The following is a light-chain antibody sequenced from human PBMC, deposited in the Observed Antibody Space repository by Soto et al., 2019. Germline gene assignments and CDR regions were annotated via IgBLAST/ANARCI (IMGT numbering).Light chain of an antibody. J-gene: IGKJ1*01. Sequence: EIVLTQSPGTLSFSAEERATLSCRASQSVSSSYLAWYQQKPGQAPRLLIYGASSRGTGIPDRFSGSGSGTDFTLTISRLEPEDFAVYYCQQYGSSGTFGQGTKVDIK. V-gene: IGKV3-20*01. CDR1: QSVSSSY. CDR3: QQYGSSGT. CDR2: GAS.